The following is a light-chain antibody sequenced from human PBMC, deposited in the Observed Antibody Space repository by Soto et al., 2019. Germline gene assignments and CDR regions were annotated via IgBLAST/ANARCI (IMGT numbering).Light chain of an antibody. Sequence: TQSPATVSVSPGERATLSCRASQRISNNYLAWYQQKPGQAPRLLIYGASNRATGIPDRFSGSGSGTDFTLTISRLEPEDFAVYYCQQYGSSGTFGQGTKVDIK. CDR3: QQYGSSGT. CDR2: GAS. CDR1: QRISNNY. V-gene: IGKV3-20*01. J-gene: IGKJ1*01.